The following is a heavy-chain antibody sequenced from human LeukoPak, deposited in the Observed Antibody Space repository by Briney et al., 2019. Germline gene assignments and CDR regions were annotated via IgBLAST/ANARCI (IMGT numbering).Heavy chain of an antibody. CDR3: ARVGRGATFGVSDY. V-gene: IGHV7-4-1*02. Sequence: ASVKVSCKASGYTFTSYAMNWVRQAPGQGLEWMGWINTNTGNPTYTQGFTGRFVFSLDTSVSTAYLQISSLKAEDTAVYYCARVGRGATFGVSDYWGQGTLVTVSS. J-gene: IGHJ4*02. CDR1: GYTFTSYA. D-gene: IGHD2/OR15-2a*01. CDR2: INTNTGNP.